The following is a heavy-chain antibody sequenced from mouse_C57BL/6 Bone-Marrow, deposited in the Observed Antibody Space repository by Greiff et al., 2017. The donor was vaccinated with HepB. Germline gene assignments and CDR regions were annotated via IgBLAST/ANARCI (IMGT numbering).Heavy chain of an antibody. CDR1: GIAFSSYW. Sequence: EVKVVESGGGLVQPGGSLKLSCAASGIAFSSYWMSWVRRAPGKGLEWIGEINPDSSKINYAPSLKDKFSISRDNTKNTLYLQMNKVRSEDTDIYSCARDSDWYFDVWGTGTTVTVSS. J-gene: IGHJ1*03. D-gene: IGHD3-3*01. CDR3: ARDSDWYFDV. CDR2: INPDSSKI. V-gene: IGHV4-1*01.